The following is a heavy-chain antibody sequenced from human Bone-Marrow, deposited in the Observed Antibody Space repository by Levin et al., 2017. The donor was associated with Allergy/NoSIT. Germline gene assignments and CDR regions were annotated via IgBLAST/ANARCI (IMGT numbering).Heavy chain of an antibody. V-gene: IGHV4-31*03. D-gene: IGHD4-23*01. Sequence: SQTLSLTCTVSGASITSGGGYYWSWIRQRPGKGLEWIGYIYSSGSPYYNPSLETRLKISLDRSQNQFILKLASVTAADTALYYCARAFDGNSNYFDSWGQGTLVTVSS. CDR2: IYSSGSP. J-gene: IGHJ4*02. CDR1: GASITSGGGYY. CDR3: ARAFDGNSNYFDS.